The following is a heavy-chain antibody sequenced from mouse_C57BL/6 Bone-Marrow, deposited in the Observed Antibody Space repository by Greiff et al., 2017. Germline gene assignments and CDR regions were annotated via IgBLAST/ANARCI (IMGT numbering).Heavy chain of an antibody. D-gene: IGHD2-4*01. Sequence: QVQLQQPGAELVKPGASVKMSCKASGYTFTSYWITWVKQRPGQGLEWIGEIDPSDSYTNYNQKFKGKSTLTVDKSSSTAYMQLSSLTSEDSAVYYCAAYDYDAYWGQGTLVTVSA. CDR3: AAYDYDAY. CDR1: GYTFTSYW. J-gene: IGHJ3*01. CDR2: IDPSDSYT. V-gene: IGHV1-69*01.